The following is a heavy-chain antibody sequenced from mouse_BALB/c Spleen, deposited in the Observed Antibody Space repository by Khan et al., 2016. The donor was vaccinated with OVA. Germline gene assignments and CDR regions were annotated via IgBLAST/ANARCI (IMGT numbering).Heavy chain of an antibody. CDR2: IWGGGTT. V-gene: IGHV2-6-5*01. Sequence: VELVESGPGLVAPSQNLSITCTVSGFSLTDYGVSWIRQPPGMGLEWLGVIWGGGTTYYNSALKSRLSISKDNSKSQVFLKMNSLQTDDTAMYYCAKGLWSHYVALDYWGQGASVTVSS. J-gene: IGHJ4*01. D-gene: IGHD1-1*02. CDR1: GFSLTDYG. CDR3: AKGLWSHYVALDY.